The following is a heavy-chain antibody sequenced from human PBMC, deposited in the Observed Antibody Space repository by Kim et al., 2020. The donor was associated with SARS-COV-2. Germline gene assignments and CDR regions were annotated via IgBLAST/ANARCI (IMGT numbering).Heavy chain of an antibody. CDR1: GYTFTNHG. Sequence: ASVKVSCKASGYTFTNHGISWVRQAPGQGLEWMGWISTYNGNTNYAQDLQGRVTMTTDTSTSTAYMELRSLRSDDTAVYYCARDWAVSLSDYYGMDVWGQGTTLTVSS. CDR2: ISTYNGNT. CDR3: ARDWAVSLSDYYGMDV. V-gene: IGHV1-18*01. D-gene: IGHD1-26*01. J-gene: IGHJ6*02.